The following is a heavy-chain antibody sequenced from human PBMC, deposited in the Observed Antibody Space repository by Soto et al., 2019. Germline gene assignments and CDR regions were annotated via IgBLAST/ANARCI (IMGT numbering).Heavy chain of an antibody. V-gene: IGHV3-30-3*01. CDR3: ARERTFTMVRGFDY. J-gene: IGHJ5*01. D-gene: IGHD3-10*01. CDR1: GFTFSSYA. Sequence: QVQLVESGGGVVQPGRSLRLSCAASGFTFSSYAMHWVRQAPGKGLEWVAVISYDGSNKYYADSVKGRFTISRDNSKNTLYLQMISLRAEDTAVYYCARERTFTMVRGFDYWGHGTLVTVSS. CDR2: ISYDGSNK.